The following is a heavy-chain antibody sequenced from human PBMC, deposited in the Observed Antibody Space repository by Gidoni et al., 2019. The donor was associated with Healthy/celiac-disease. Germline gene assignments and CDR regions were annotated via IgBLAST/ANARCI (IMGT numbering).Heavy chain of an antibody. CDR2: ISGSGGST. J-gene: IGHJ1*01. V-gene: IGHV3-23*01. Sequence: EVQLLESGGGLVQPGGSLRLSCAASGFPFSSYAMSWVRQAPGKGLGWVSAISGSGGSTYYADSVKGRFTISRDNSKNTLYLQMNSLRAEDTAVYYCAKVNPPEWEPEYFQHWGQGTLVTVSS. CDR3: AKVNPPEWEPEYFQH. D-gene: IGHD1-26*01. CDR1: GFPFSSYA.